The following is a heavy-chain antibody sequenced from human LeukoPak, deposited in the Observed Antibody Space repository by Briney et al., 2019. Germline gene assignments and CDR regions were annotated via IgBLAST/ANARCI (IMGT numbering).Heavy chain of an antibody. CDR3: ARGYSSSSDGRPKFDY. D-gene: IGHD6-6*01. V-gene: IGHV4-34*01. CDR2: IYYSGST. J-gene: IGHJ4*02. CDR1: GGSFSGYY. Sequence: SETLSLTCAVYGGSFSGYYWSWIRQPPGKGLEWIGSIYYSGSTYYNPSLKSRVTISVDTSKNQFSLKLSSVTAADTAVYYCARGYSSSSDGRPKFDYWGQGTLVTVSS.